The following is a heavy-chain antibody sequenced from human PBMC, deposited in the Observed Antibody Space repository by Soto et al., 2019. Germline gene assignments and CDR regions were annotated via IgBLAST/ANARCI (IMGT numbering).Heavy chain of an antibody. V-gene: IGHV1-8*01. J-gene: IGHJ6*02. Sequence: QVQLVQSGAEVKKPGASVKVSCKASGDPFSNYDIKWVRQATGQGLEWMGWMNPNSGNTGSARKSQGRVTMTRNTSISTAYMELSSLRSEDTAVYYCARGRKGMAVWGQGTTVTVSS. CDR2: MNPNSGNT. CDR3: ARGRKGMAV. CDR1: GDPFSNYD.